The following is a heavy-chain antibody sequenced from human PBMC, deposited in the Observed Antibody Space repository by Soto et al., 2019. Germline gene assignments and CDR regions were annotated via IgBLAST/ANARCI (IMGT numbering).Heavy chain of an antibody. J-gene: IGHJ5*02. Sequence: PSETLSLTCSVSGDSIDSGGYYWHWVRQHPGKGLEWIGYIFYSGATYYNPSLKSRVSISSDTSKNQFSLRLSSVTAADTAIYYCARDRGQYCSPTNCNNGFDPWGQGTLVTVSS. CDR3: ARDRGQYCSPTNCNNGFDP. D-gene: IGHD2-2*02. V-gene: IGHV4-31*02. CDR1: GDSIDSGGYY. CDR2: IFYSGAT.